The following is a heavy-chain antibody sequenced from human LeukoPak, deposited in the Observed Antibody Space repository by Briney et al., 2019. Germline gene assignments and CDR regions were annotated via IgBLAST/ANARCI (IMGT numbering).Heavy chain of an antibody. Sequence: PGGSLRLSCAASGFTFSSYEMNWVRQAPGKGLEWVSYISSSESTKYYADSVKGRFTISRDNAKNSLYLQINGLRVEDTAIYYCARDPTTATAAIDYWGQGTLVTVSA. V-gene: IGHV3-48*03. CDR2: ISSSESTK. CDR3: ARDPTTATAAIDY. J-gene: IGHJ4*02. D-gene: IGHD6-13*01. CDR1: GFTFSSYE.